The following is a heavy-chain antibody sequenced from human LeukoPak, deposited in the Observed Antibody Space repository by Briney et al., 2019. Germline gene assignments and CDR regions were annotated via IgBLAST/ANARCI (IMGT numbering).Heavy chain of an antibody. CDR1: GYTFTGYY. D-gene: IGHD3-22*01. CDR2: INPNSGGT. V-gene: IGHV1-2*02. J-gene: IGHJ3*02. Sequence: ASVKVSCKASGYTFTGYYIHWVRQAPGQGLEWMGWINPNSGGTNYAQKFQDRVTMTRDTSIGTVYMELSRLRSDDTAVYYCASTHHYYDSSGSYPFDIWGQGTLVTVSS. CDR3: ASTHHYYDSSGSYPFDI.